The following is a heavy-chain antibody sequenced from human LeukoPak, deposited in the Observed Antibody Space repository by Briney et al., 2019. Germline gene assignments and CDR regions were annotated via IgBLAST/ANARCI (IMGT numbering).Heavy chain of an antibody. D-gene: IGHD1-14*01. J-gene: IGHJ4*02. CDR3: AKDHPSGYYFDY. V-gene: IGHV3-23*01. Sequence: GGSLRLSCAASGFTFSTYAMSWVRQAPGKGLEWVSAISGSGGSTFNADSVKGRFTISRDNSKNTLFLQMNSLRAEDTATYYCAKDHPSGYYFDYWGQGTLVTVSS. CDR2: ISGSGGST. CDR1: GFTFSTYA.